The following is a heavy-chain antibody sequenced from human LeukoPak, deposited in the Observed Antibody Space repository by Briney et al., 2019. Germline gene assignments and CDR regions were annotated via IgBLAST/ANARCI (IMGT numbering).Heavy chain of an antibody. J-gene: IGHJ4*02. V-gene: IGHV3-48*02. CDR2: ISTSSSTI. CDR3: ARGNLGGDY. Sequence: GGTLRLSCAASGFTFSSYSMTWVHQAPGKGLEWVSYISTSSSTIYYADSVKGRFTISRDNANNSLYLQMNSLRDEDTAVYYCARGNLGGDYWGQGTLVTVSS. D-gene: IGHD1-14*01. CDR1: GFTFSSYS.